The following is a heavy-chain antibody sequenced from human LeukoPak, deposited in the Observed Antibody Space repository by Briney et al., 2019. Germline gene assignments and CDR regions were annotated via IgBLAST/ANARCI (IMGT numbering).Heavy chain of an antibody. CDR2: ISSSSSHI. V-gene: IGHV3-48*02. CDR3: ARDVSKWLRFGAFDI. J-gene: IGHJ3*02. Sequence: ETLSLTCTVSGGSISSSSYYWGWVRQAPGKGLEWVSYISSSSSHIYYADSVKGRFTISRDNAKNSLYLQMNSLRDEDTAVYYCARDVSKWLRFGAFDIWGQGTMVTVSS. D-gene: IGHD5-12*01. CDR1: GGSISSSSYY.